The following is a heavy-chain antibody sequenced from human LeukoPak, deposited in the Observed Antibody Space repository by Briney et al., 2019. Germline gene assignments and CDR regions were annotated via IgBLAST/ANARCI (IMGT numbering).Heavy chain of an antibody. CDR2: IIPIFGTA. D-gene: IGHD4-23*01. CDR1: GGTFSSYA. J-gene: IGHJ1*01. CDR3: ARDDYGGNSAYFQH. Sequence: GASVKVSCKASGGTFSSYAISWVRQAPGQGLEWMGGIIPIFGTANYAQKFQGRVTITADESTSTAYMELSSLRSEDTAVYYCARDDYGGNSAYFQHWGQGTLVTVSS. V-gene: IGHV1-69*01.